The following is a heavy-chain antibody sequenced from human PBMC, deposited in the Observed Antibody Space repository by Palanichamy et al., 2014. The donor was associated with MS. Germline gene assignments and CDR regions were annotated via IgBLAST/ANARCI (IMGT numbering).Heavy chain of an antibody. V-gene: IGHV1-46*01. D-gene: IGHD4-17*01. J-gene: IGHJ4*02. CDR3: ARPGTIDSGDYYFDF. CDR1: GYTFINYY. Sequence: QVHLVQSGPEVKKPGASVKVSCKASGYTFINYYIHWVRQAPGQGLEWMGIVNPSRGSTHYAQKFQGRLTVISDTSTNTVYMELSSLKSEDTAVYYCARPGTIDSGDYYFDFWGQGTLVTVSS. CDR2: VNPSRGST.